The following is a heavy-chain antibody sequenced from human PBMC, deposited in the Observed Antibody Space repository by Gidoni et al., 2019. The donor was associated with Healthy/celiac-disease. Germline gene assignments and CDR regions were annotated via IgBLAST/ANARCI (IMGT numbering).Heavy chain of an antibody. D-gene: IGHD3-22*01. CDR3: ARDADYYDSSGSEGAFDI. CDR2: IIPIFGTA. J-gene: IGHJ3*02. V-gene: IGHV1-69*06. Sequence: QVQLVQSGAEVKKPGSSVTVSCKASGGTFSSYAISWVRQAPGQGLEWMGGIIPIFGTANYAQKFQGRVTITADKSTSTAYMELSSLRSEDTAVYYCARDADYYDSSGSEGAFDIWGQGTMVTVSS. CDR1: GGTFSSYA.